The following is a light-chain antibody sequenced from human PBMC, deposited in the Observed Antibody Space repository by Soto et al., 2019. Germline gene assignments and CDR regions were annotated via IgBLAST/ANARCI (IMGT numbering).Light chain of an antibody. J-gene: IGKJ4*01. CDR3: QQRSNWLT. V-gene: IGKV3-11*01. Sequence: EIVLTQSPGTLYLSPGERATLSCRASQNVSTYLAWYQQKPGQAPRLLIYAASTRATGVPARFSGSGSGTDFTLTISSLESEDFAVYYCQQRSNWLTFGGGTKVEIK. CDR1: QNVSTY. CDR2: AAS.